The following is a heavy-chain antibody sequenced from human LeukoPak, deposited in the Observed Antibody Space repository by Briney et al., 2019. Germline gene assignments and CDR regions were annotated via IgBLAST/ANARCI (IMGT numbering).Heavy chain of an antibody. CDR3: AICAENQRPIPHYYLDF. V-gene: IGHV4-59*02. CDR1: GDSVSIYD. J-gene: IGHJ6*03. CDR2: IYYRGST. D-gene: IGHD2-21*01. Sequence: SETLSLICTVSGDSVSIYDWSWIRQPPGKGLEWIGNIYYRGSTTYSPSLKSRITTSIDTSKNHFSLRLTSMTAADPARFYCAICAENQRPIPHYYLDFWGKGTPVTVSS.